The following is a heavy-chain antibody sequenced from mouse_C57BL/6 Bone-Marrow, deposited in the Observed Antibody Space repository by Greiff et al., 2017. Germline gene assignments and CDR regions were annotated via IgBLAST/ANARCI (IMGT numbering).Heavy chain of an antibody. CDR2: ISYDGSN. CDR3: ASVWFAY. CDR1: SYSIPSGYY. V-gene: IGHV3-6*01. Sequence: EVKLLESGPGLVKPSPSLSLTCSVTSYSIPSGYYWNWIRQFPGNKLEWMGYISYDGSNNYNPSLKNRISITRYTSKNQFFLKLNSVTTEDTATYYCASVWFAYWGQGTLVTVSA. J-gene: IGHJ3*01.